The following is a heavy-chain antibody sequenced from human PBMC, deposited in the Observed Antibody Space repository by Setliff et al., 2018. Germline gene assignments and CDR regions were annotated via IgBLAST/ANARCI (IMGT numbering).Heavy chain of an antibody. D-gene: IGHD3-22*01. Sequence: ASVKVSCKASGYTFTDYAMHWVRQAPGQRLEWMGWINPGNGNTKYSQKFQGRVTITRDTPASTAYMELSSLRSEDTAVYYCARDKGYDSSGYYFYYYYYMDVWGKGTTVTVSS. J-gene: IGHJ6*03. CDR1: GYTFTDYA. CDR3: ARDKGYDSSGYYFYYYYYMDV. V-gene: IGHV1-3*01. CDR2: INPGNGNT.